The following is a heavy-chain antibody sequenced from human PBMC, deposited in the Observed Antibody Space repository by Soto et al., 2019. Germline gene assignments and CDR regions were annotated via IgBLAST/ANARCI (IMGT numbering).Heavy chain of an antibody. CDR1: GFPFSSYG. D-gene: IGHD6-13*01. CDR2: IWYDGSNK. CDR3: ARGPSIPYSSSWPDFDY. V-gene: IGHV3-33*01. J-gene: IGHJ4*02. Sequence: QVQLVESGGGVVQPGRPLRLSCAAFGFPFSSYGMHWVGQAPGKGLGWGAVIWYDGSNKYYADSVKGRFTISRDNSKNTLYLQMNSLRAEDTAVYYCARGPSIPYSSSWPDFDYWGQGTLVTVSS.